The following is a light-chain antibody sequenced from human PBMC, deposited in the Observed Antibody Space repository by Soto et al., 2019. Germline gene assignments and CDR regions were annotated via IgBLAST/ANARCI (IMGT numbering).Light chain of an antibody. J-gene: IGKJ4*01. CDR3: QQRSNWRVT. V-gene: IGKV3-11*01. CDR1: QTVGRY. CDR2: DTS. Sequence: EIVLTQSPATLYLSPGDRVTLSCRASQTVGRYLSWYQHSPGQGPRLLVYDTSNRATGIPARFSGSGSGTDFTLTISSLEPEDIAVYYCQQRSNWRVTFGGGTKVDIK.